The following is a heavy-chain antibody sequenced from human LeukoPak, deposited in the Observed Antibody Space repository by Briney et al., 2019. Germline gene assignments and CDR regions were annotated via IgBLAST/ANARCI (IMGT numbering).Heavy chain of an antibody. CDR2: IYYSGGT. V-gene: IGHV4-59*08. Sequence: SETLSLTCTVSGGSISSYYWSWIRQPPGKGLEWIGYIYYSGGTNYNPSLKSRVTISVDTSKNQFSLRLNYVTAADTAVYYCARQPQSEYSYGFEDHWGQGILVTVSS. CDR1: GGSISSYY. CDR3: ARQPQSEYSYGFEDH. D-gene: IGHD5-18*01. J-gene: IGHJ4*02.